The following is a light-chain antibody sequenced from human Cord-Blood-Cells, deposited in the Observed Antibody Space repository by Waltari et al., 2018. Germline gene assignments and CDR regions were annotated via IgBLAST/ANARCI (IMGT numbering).Light chain of an antibody. V-gene: IGLV2-14*01. CDR3: SSYTSSSTYV. CDR2: EFS. CDR1: SSDVGGYNY. J-gene: IGLJ1*01. Sequence: QSALTQPASVSGSPGQSITISCTGTSSDVGGYNYVSWYQQHPGKAPKLMIYEFSTRPAGVCYRFSGSKSGNTASLTISGLQSEDEADYYCSSYTSSSTYVFGTGTKVTVL.